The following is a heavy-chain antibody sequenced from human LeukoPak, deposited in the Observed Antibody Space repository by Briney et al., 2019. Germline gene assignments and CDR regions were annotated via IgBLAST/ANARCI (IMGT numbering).Heavy chain of an antibody. J-gene: IGHJ4*02. Sequence: SETLSLTCTVSGGSISSSSYYWGWIRQPPGKGLEWIGSIYYSGSTYYNPSLKSRVTISVDTSKNQFSLKLSSVTAADTAVYYCARRRWTPDYWGQGTLVTVSS. D-gene: IGHD1-1*01. CDR1: GGSISSSSYY. CDR2: IYYSGST. CDR3: ARRRWTPDY. V-gene: IGHV4-39*01.